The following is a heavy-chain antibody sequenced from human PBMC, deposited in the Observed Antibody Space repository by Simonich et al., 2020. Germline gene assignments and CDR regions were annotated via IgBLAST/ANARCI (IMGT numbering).Heavy chain of an antibody. CDR3: ARHAGFAFDI. D-gene: IGHD6-13*01. V-gene: IGHV4-39*01. J-gene: IGHJ3*02. CDR2: IYYSWST. CDR1: GGSISSSSYY. Sequence: QLQLQESGPGLVKPSETLSLTCTVSGGSISSSSYYWGWIRQPPGKGLEWIGSIYYSWSTDYNPSLKSRVTISVDTSKNQFSLKLSSVTAADTAVYYCARHAGFAFDIWGQGTMVTVSS.